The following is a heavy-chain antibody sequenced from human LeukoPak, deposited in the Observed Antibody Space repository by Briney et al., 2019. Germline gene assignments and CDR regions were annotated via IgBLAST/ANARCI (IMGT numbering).Heavy chain of an antibody. V-gene: IGHV5-51*01. CDR2: IYPGDSDT. CDR1: GYTFTNYW. D-gene: IGHD3-10*01. J-gene: IGHJ4*02. Sequence: GESLKISCKGFGYTFTNYWIGWVRQIPGKGLERMGIIYPGDSDTRYSSSFQGQVTISADKSINTAYLQWSSLKASDTAMYYCARQDYVSGTYVPFRQWGQGTLVTVSS. CDR3: ARQDYVSGTYVPFRQ.